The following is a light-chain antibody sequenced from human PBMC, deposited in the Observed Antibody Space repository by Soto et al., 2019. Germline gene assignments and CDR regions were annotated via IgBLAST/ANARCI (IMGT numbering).Light chain of an antibody. J-gene: IGLJ2*01. Sequence: QSALTQPPSASGTPGQRVTISCSGSNSDIGSHAVDWYQQFPGTAPTLLIYSTDQRPSGVPDRFSGSKSGTSASLAISRLQSEDEADYYCATWADSVNGVVFGGGTKVTVL. V-gene: IGLV1-44*01. CDR3: ATWADSVNGVV. CDR1: NSDIGSHA. CDR2: STD.